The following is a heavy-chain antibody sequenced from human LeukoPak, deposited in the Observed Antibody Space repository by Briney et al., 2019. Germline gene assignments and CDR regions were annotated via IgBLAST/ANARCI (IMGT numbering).Heavy chain of an antibody. CDR2: ISAYNGNT. D-gene: IGHD2-15*01. J-gene: IGHJ5*02. V-gene: IGHV1-18*01. CDR3: ARDRRTARAAGSWFDP. CDR1: GYTFTSYG. Sequence: ASVKVSCQASGYTFTSYGISWVRQAPGQGLEWMGWISAYNGNTNYAQKLQGRVTMTTDTSTSTAYMELRSLRSDDTAVYYCARDRRTARAAGSWFDPWGQGTLVTVSS.